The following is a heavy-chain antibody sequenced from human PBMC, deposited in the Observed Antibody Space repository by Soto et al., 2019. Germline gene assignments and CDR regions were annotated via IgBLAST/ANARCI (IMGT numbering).Heavy chain of an antibody. Sequence: EVQLVESGGGLVQPGGSLRLSCAGSGLTLSRYWMHWVRQGPGKGLVWVSRINSDGGTTTYADSVKGRFTISRDNAKNTGDLQMSSLRAEDTAGYYCLAGETNYFDFWGQGTLVTVSS. D-gene: IGHD3-10*01. CDR3: LAGETNYFDF. CDR1: GLTLSRYW. CDR2: INSDGGTT. J-gene: IGHJ4*02. V-gene: IGHV3-74*01.